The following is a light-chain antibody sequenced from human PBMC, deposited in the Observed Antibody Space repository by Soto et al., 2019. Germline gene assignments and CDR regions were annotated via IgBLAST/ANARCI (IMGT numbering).Light chain of an antibody. Sequence: SYELAQPPSVSVSPGQTASITCSGDKLGDKYVCWYQQKPGQSPVLIIYQDTKRPSGIPERFSGSNSGNTATLTISGTQAMDEADYYCQAWDSSTVIFGGGTKLTVL. CDR3: QAWDSSTVI. CDR1: KLGDKY. J-gene: IGLJ2*01. V-gene: IGLV3-1*01. CDR2: QDT.